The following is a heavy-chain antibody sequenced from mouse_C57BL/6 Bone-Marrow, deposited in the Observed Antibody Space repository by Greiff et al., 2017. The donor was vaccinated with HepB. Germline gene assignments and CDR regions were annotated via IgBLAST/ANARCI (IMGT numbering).Heavy chain of an antibody. Sequence: EVQLVESGGGLVKPGGSLKLSCAASGFTFSDYGMHWVRQAPEKGLEWVAYISSGSSTIYYADTVKGRFTISRDNAKNTLFLQMTSLRSEDMAMYYCASPIYYDYDGAWFAYWGQGTLVTVSA. D-gene: IGHD2-4*01. CDR3: ASPIYYDYDGAWFAY. V-gene: IGHV5-17*01. CDR1: GFTFSDYG. CDR2: ISSGSSTI. J-gene: IGHJ3*01.